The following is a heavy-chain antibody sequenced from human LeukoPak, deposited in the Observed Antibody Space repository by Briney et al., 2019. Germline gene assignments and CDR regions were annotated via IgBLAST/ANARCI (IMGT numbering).Heavy chain of an antibody. J-gene: IGHJ3*01. CDR3: ARQAVARPFDL. Sequence: NPSETLSLTCSVSSDSISGYYWSWLRQPPGKGLEWIGYIYYSGNTYYNPSLKSRVTISLDTSKNQFSLKMNSMTAADTAVYYCARQAVARPFDLWGQGTMVAVSS. V-gene: IGHV4-59*01. CDR1: SDSISGYY. CDR2: IYYSGNT.